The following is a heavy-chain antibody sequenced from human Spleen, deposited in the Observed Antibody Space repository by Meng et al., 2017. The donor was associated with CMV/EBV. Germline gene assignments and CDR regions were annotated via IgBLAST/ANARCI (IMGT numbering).Heavy chain of an antibody. CDR1: RYPFTSYY. D-gene: IGHD4-11*01. CDR2: INPSGGST. J-gene: IGHJ5*02. CDR3: ARGRATVTTGWFDP. V-gene: IGHV1-46*01. Sequence: KASRYPFTSYYLHWVRQAPRQGLEWMGIINPSGGSTSYAQKFQGRVPMTRDTSTSTVYMELSSLRSEDTAVYYCARGRATVTTGWFDPWGQGTLVTVSS.